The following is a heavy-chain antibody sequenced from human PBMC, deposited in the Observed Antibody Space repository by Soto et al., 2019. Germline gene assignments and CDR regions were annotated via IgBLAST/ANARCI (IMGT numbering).Heavy chain of an antibody. Sequence: PGGSLRLSCAASGFTFSTYGMHRVRQAPGKGLEWVAVISYDGSNKYYADSVKGRFTISRDNSKNTLYLQMNSLRAEDTAVYYCAVGNYDILTGIDYWGQGTLVNVSS. CDR1: GFTFSTYG. D-gene: IGHD3-9*01. CDR3: AVGNYDILTGIDY. CDR2: ISYDGSNK. V-gene: IGHV3-30*03. J-gene: IGHJ4*02.